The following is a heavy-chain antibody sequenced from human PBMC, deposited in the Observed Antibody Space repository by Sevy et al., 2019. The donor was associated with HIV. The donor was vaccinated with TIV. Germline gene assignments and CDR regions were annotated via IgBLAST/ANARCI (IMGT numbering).Heavy chain of an antibody. CDR2: ISWDGGST. Sequence: GESLKISCAASGFTFDDYAMHWVRQAPGKGLEWVSLISWDGGSTYYADSVKGRFTISRDNSKNSLYLQMNSLRAEDTALYYCAKGGPLLYYYYMDVWGKGTTVTVSS. D-gene: IGHD3-16*01. CDR3: AKGGPLLYYYYMDV. V-gene: IGHV3-43D*03. J-gene: IGHJ6*03. CDR1: GFTFDDYA.